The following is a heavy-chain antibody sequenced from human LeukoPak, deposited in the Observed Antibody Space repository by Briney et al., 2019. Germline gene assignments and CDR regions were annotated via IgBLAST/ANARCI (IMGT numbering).Heavy chain of an antibody. D-gene: IGHD7-27*01. J-gene: IGHJ4*02. Sequence: GGSLRLSCAASGFTFSSDGMTWVRQAPGKGLEWVSHISSGGHVISYEDSVKGRFIISRDDAESSLYLQMNSLRAEDTAVYYCARDEDGDQDFHYWGQGTLVTVSS. CDR2: ISSGGHVI. V-gene: IGHV3-48*03. CDR1: GFTFSSDG. CDR3: ARDEDGDQDFHY.